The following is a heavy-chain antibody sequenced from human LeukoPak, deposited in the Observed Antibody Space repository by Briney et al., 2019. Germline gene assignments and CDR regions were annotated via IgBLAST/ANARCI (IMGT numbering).Heavy chain of an antibody. Sequence: ASVKVSCKASGYTFTSYDINWVRQATGQGLGWMGWMNPNSGNTGYAQKFQGRVTMTRNTSISTAYMELSSLRSEDTAVYYCASILAPDDSSGYSYAVDIWGQGTMVTVSS. J-gene: IGHJ3*02. V-gene: IGHV1-8*01. CDR2: MNPNSGNT. D-gene: IGHD3-22*01. CDR1: GYTFTSYD. CDR3: ASILAPDDSSGYSYAVDI.